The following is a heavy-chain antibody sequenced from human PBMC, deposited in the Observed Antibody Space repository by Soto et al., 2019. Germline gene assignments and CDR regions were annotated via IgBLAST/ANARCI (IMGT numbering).Heavy chain of an antibody. D-gene: IGHD5-12*01. CDR3: ARDKPSGYGDC. J-gene: IGHJ4*02. Sequence: GGSLRLSCAASGFTFSSHSMNWVRQAPGKGLEWVSYISSSSSTIYYADSVKGRFTISRDNAKNSLSLQMNSLRAEDTAVEDCARDKPSGYGDCWGQGTLVTVSS. CDR2: ISSSSSTI. CDR1: GFTFSSHS. V-gene: IGHV3-48*01.